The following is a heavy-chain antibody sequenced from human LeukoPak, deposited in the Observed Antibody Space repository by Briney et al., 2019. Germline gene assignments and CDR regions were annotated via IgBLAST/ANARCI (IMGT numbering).Heavy chain of an antibody. Sequence: ASVKVSCKASGYTFTTYYMHWVRQAPGQGLEWMGIIDPSVGTTTYAQKFQGRVTITRDTSASTAYMELSSLRSEDTAVYYCARDSPPFSYYGSGSDPFDYWGQGTLVTVSS. CDR2: IDPSVGTT. J-gene: IGHJ4*02. CDR3: ARDSPPFSYYGSGSDPFDY. D-gene: IGHD3-10*01. CDR1: GYTFTTYY. V-gene: IGHV1-46*01.